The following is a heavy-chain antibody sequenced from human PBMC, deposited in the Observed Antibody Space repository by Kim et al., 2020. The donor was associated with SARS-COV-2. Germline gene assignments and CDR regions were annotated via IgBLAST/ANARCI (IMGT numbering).Heavy chain of an antibody. Sequence: TYYAESGKGRFTIPRDDAKNTLYLRMDSLRAEDTAVYFCAKHPGTNPNYWGQGTLVTVSS. CDR2: T. CDR3: AKHPGTNPNY. D-gene: IGHD1-1*01. V-gene: IGHV3-23*05. J-gene: IGHJ4*02.